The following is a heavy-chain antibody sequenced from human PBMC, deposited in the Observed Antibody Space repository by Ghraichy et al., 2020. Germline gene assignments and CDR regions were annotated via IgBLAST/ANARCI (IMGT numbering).Heavy chain of an antibody. CDR1: GGTLSSYA. Sequence: SVKVSCKASGGTLSSYAIPWVRQAPGQGLEWMGGIIPLFDTANYAQQFKGRVTITADESTSTAYMELSSLRSEDTAVYFCARDRVVVAGAAFVSGWFEPWRQGTLSTVSS. D-gene: IGHD2-15*01. V-gene: IGHV1-69*13. CDR3: ARDRVVVAGAAFVSGWFEP. CDR2: IIPLFDTA. J-gene: IGHJ5*02.